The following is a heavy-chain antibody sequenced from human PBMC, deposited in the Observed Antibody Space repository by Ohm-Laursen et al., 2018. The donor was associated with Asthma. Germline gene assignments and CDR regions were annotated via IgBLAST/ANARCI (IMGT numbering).Heavy chain of an antibody. CDR1: GFTFSSYG. D-gene: IGHD3-22*01. J-gene: IGHJ6*02. CDR3: ARNLQTDSSGYLLYYYYYGMDV. Sequence: SLRLSCAASGFTFSSYGMHWVRQAPGKGLEWVAVIWYDGSNKYYADSVKGRFTISRDNSKNTLYLQMNSLRAEDTAVYYCARNLQTDSSGYLLYYYYYGMDVWGQGTTVTVSS. CDR2: IWYDGSNK. V-gene: IGHV3-33*01.